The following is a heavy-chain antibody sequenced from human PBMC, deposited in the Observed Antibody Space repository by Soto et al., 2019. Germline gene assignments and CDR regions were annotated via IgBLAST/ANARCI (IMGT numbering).Heavy chain of an antibody. CDR2: ISGSGGST. V-gene: IGHV3-23*01. CDR3: AKAEPLIEWFGELSYGMDV. Sequence: GGSLRLSCAASGFTFSSYEMSWVRQAPGKGLEWVSAISGSGGSTSYADSAKGRFTISRDNTKNTLYLQMNSLRAEDTAVYYCAKAEPLIEWFGELSYGMDVWGQGTTVTVSS. D-gene: IGHD3-10*01. CDR1: GFTFSSYE. J-gene: IGHJ6*02.